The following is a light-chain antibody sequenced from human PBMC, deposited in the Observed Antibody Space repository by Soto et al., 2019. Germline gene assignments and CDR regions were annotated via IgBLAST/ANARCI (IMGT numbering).Light chain of an antibody. CDR1: SSDVGSYHL. Sequence: QSALTQPASVSGSPGQSITISCTGTSSDVGSYHLVSWYQQHPGKAPKLMIYEVNKRPSGISNRFSGSKSGDTASLTISGLQAEDEAYYYCCSYAGSTTFVLIGGGTQLTVL. CDR3: CSYAGSTTFVL. J-gene: IGLJ2*01. CDR2: EVN. V-gene: IGLV2-23*02.